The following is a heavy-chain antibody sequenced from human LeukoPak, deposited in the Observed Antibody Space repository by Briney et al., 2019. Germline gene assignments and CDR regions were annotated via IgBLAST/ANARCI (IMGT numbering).Heavy chain of an antibody. Sequence: GGSLRLSCAASGFTSSRYWMHWVRQVPRKGLVWVSGINSDGSSTTHADSVKGRFTISRDNARNTLYLQMNSLRAEDTAVYFCASYYYDNSAYSVFDYWGQGTLVTVSS. CDR3: ASYYYDNSAYSVFDY. CDR1: GFTSSRYW. J-gene: IGHJ4*02. CDR2: INSDGSST. V-gene: IGHV3-74*01. D-gene: IGHD3-22*01.